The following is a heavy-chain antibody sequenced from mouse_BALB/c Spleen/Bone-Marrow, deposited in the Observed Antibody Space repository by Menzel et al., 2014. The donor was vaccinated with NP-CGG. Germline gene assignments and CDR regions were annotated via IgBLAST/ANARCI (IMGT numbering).Heavy chain of an antibody. CDR3: ANYYGSTWFAY. V-gene: IGHV5-4*02. D-gene: IGHD1-1*01. Sequence: EVKLMESGGGLVKPGGSLKLSCAASGFTFSDYYMYWVRQTPEKRLEWVATISDGGSYTYYPDSVKGRFTISRDNAKNNLYLQMSSLKSDDTAMYYCANYYGSTWFAYWGQGTLVTVSA. CDR1: GFTFSDYY. CDR2: ISDGGSYT. J-gene: IGHJ3*01.